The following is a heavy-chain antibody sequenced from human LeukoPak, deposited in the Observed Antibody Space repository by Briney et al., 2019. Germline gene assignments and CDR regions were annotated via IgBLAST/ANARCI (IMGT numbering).Heavy chain of an antibody. V-gene: IGHV4-34*01. CDR1: GGSFSGYY. CDR2: INHSGST. Sequence: SETLSLTCAVYGGSFSGYYWSWIRQPPGKGLEWIGEINHSGSTNYNPSLKSRVTISVDTSKNQFSLKLSSVTAADTAVYYCARDYSNPSYGMDVWGQGTTVTVSS. CDR3: ARDYSNPSYGMDV. J-gene: IGHJ6*02. D-gene: IGHD4-4*01.